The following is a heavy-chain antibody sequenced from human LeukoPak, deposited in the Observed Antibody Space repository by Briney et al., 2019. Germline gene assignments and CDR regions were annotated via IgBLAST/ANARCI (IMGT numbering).Heavy chain of an antibody. D-gene: IGHD3-10*01. V-gene: IGHV3-33*01. CDR1: GFTFSSYG. Sequence: RRSLRLSCAASGFTFSSYGMHWVRQAPGKGLEWVAVIWYDGSNKYYADSVKGRFTISRDNSKNTLYLQMNSLRAEDTAVYYCARDNERFGELSLDYWGQGTLVTVSS. CDR3: ARDNERFGELSLDY. CDR2: IWYDGSNK. J-gene: IGHJ4*02.